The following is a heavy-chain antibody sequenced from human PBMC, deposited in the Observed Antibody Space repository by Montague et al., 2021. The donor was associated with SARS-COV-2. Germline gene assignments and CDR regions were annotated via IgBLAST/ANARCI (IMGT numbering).Heavy chain of an antibody. Sequence: SETLSLTCTVSGGSISSYYWNWIRQSPGKGLEWIGYINYNGGTHYNPSLQSRVTLSKDTSKNQFSLRLTSVTAADTAMYFCARAPIYRSSWYAYFDYWGQGTLVTVSS. CDR3: ARAPIYRSSWYAYFDY. CDR2: INYNGGT. D-gene: IGHD6-13*01. V-gene: IGHV4-59*01. J-gene: IGHJ4*02. CDR1: GGSISSYY.